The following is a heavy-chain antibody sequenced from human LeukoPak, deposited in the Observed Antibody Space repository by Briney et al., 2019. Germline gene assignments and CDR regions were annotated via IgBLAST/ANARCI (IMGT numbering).Heavy chain of an antibody. D-gene: IGHD6-13*01. J-gene: IGHJ4*02. CDR3: ARRLAAAGSGDFDY. Sequence: GEPLQISCKGSGYRFTSYWIAWVRQMPGKGLEWMGIIYPGDSDTRYSPSFQGQVTISADKSISTAYLQWSSLKASDSAMYYCARRLAAAGSGDFDYWGQGTLVTVSS. CDR2: IYPGDSDT. CDR1: GYRFTSYW. V-gene: IGHV5-51*01.